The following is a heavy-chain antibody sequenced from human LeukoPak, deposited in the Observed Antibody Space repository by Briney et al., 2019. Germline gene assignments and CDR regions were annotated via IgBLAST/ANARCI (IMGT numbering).Heavy chain of an antibody. V-gene: IGHV4-39*01. J-gene: IGHJ4*02. Sequence: SETLSLTCTVSGGSISSNSYYWGWIRQPPGKGLEGIGSIYYSGSTYHNPSLKSRVTISVETDKNQFSLKLRSVTAADTAVYYCARITLFGVVIGWGQGILVTVSS. CDR1: GGSISSNSYY. CDR3: ARITLFGVVIG. D-gene: IGHD3-3*01. CDR2: IYYSGST.